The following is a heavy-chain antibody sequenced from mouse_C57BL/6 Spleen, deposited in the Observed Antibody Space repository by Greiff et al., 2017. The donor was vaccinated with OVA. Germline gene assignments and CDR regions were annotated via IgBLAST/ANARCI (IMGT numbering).Heavy chain of an antibody. J-gene: IGHJ3*01. CDR3: ARGSSWFAY. CDR1: GFTFSSYG. CDR2: ISSGGSYT. V-gene: IGHV5-6*01. Sequence: EVHLVESGGDLVKPGGSLKLSCAASGFTFSSYGMSWVRQTPDKRLEWVATISSGGSYTYYPDSVKGRFTLSRDNAKNTLYLQMSSLKSEDTAMYYCARGSSWFAYWGQGTLVTVSA.